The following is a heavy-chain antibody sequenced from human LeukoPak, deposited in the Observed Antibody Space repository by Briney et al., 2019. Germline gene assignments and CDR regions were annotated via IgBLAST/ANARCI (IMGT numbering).Heavy chain of an antibody. Sequence: GGSLRLSCAASGFTFSSYAMSWVRQAPGKGLEWVSGILDSGYSTYYANSVKGRFTISRDNSNNTLYLQMNSLGAEDTAVYYCAKLGGHPLHNYVGVWGKGTTVAVSS. CDR1: GFTFSSYA. CDR2: ILDSGYST. CDR3: AKLGGHPLHNYVGV. D-gene: IGHD3-16*01. J-gene: IGHJ6*03. V-gene: IGHV3-23*01.